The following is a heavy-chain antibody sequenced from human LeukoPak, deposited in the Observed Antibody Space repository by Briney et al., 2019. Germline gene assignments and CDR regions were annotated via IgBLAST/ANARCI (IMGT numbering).Heavy chain of an antibody. Sequence: GGSLRLSCAASGFTFSNYGMHWVRQAPGKGLEWVEVISYDGSNKYYADSVKGRFTISRDNSKNTLYLQMNSLRADDTAVYYCAKHLGGGSYFPSDYWGQGTLVTVSS. CDR1: GFTFSNYG. J-gene: IGHJ4*02. D-gene: IGHD1-26*01. V-gene: IGHV3-30*18. CDR2: ISYDGSNK. CDR3: AKHLGGGSYFPSDY.